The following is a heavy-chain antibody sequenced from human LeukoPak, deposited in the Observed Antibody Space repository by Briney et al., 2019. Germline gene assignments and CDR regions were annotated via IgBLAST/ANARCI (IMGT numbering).Heavy chain of an antibody. J-gene: IGHJ5*02. CDR1: GGSFSGYY. D-gene: IGHD4-4*01. CDR2: INHSGST. V-gene: IGHV4-34*01. CDR3: ARGGGNYWFDP. Sequence: TSETLSLTCAVYGGSFSGYYWSWIRQPPGKGLEWIGEINHSGSTNYNPSLKSRVTISVDTSKNQFSLKLSSVTAADTAVYYCARGGGNYWFDPWGQGTLVTVSS.